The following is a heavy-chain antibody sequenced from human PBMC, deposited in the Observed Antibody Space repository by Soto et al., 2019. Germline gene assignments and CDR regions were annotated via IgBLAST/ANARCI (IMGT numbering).Heavy chain of an antibody. CDR2: ISGSGGST. CDR3: AKRGSYSTFSFLDY. D-gene: IGHD1-26*01. Sequence: EVQLLESGGGLVQPGGSLRLSCAASGFTFSSYAMSWVRQAPGKGLEWVSAISGSGGSTYYADSVKGRFTISRDNSKNPLYLQMNSLRAEDTAVYYCAKRGSYSTFSFLDYWGQGALVTVSS. V-gene: IGHV3-23*01. J-gene: IGHJ4*02. CDR1: GFTFSSYA.